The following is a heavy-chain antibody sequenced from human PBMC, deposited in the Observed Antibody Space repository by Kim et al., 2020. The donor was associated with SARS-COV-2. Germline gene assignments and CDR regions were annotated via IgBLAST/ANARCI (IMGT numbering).Heavy chain of an antibody. CDR2: IKTNSDVT. Sequence: ASVKVSCKASGYTFTGYYMHWVRQAPGQGLEWMGWIKTNSDVTNSAQKFQCRVTMTRDTSISTAYLELSSLRSDDTAVYYCASYSGTYWRFDYWGQGT. CDR1: GYTFTGYY. CDR3: ASYSGTYWRFDY. J-gene: IGHJ4*02. D-gene: IGHD1-26*01. V-gene: IGHV1-2*02.